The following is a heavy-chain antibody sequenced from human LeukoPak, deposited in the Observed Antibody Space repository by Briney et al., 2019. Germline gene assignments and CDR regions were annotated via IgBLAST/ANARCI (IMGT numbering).Heavy chain of an antibody. D-gene: IGHD2-15*01. CDR2: VYYSGSA. J-gene: IGHJ4*02. CDR3: AGGTCYYFDY. V-gene: IGHV4-59*01. CDR1: GGSISSCY. Sequence: SETLSLTCTVSGGSISSCYWSWIRQPPGKGLEWIGYVYYSGSAHYNPSLKSRVTISVDTSKNQFSLKVSSVTAADTAIYYCAGGTCYYFDYWGQGTLVTVFS.